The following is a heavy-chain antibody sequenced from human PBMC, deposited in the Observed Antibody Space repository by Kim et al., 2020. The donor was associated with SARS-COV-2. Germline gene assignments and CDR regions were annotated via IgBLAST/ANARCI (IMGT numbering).Heavy chain of an antibody. D-gene: IGHD3-3*01. V-gene: IGHV3-23*01. CDR3: AKTPYYDFWSGSWFDP. Sequence: SEKGRFNISRDNSKNTLYLQMNSLRAEDTAVYYCAKTPYYDFWSGSWFDPWGQGTLVTVSS. J-gene: IGHJ5*02.